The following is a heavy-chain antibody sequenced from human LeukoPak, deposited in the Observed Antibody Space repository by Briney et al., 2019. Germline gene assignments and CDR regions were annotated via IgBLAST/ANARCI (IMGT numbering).Heavy chain of an antibody. V-gene: IGHV5-51*01. Sequence: PGESLKISCKVSGYSINNYWIAWVRQMPGKGLEWMGIIYPADSDIRYSPSFQGQVTISADKSISTAYLQWNSLKASDTAMYYCARQEYCSGASCYTWFDPWGQGTLVTVSS. J-gene: IGHJ5*02. D-gene: IGHD2-15*01. CDR1: GYSINNYW. CDR3: ARQEYCSGASCYTWFDP. CDR2: IYPADSDI.